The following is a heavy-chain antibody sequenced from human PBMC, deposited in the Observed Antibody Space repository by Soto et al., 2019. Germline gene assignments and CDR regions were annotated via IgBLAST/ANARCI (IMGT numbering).Heavy chain of an antibody. Sequence: HPGGSLRLSCAASGFKYTDFALHWVRQAPGKGLEWVAIISYDGSDKYYADSVKGRFVISRDNPKNTLYLEMNSLRPEDTAVYFCARRAWDSYYAIDVWGQGTTVTVS. V-gene: IGHV3-30*09. D-gene: IGHD3-22*01. CDR3: ARRAWDSYYAIDV. CDR2: ISYDGSDK. J-gene: IGHJ6*02. CDR1: GFKYTDFA.